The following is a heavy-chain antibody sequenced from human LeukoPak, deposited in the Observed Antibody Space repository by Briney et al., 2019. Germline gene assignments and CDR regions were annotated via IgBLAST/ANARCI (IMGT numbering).Heavy chain of an antibody. V-gene: IGHV4-4*02. CDR1: GASIRSSYW. Sequence: SETLSLTCTVSGASIRSSYWSWVRQSPGKGLEWIGEIYHNGTPNYNPSLKSRVTISADTFKNHFSLKMTSVTAADTAVYYCATAPILRGEGGEHYKYGMDVWGQGTTVTVSS. D-gene: IGHD2-2*02. CDR3: ATAPILRGEGGEHYKYGMDV. CDR2: IYHNGTP. J-gene: IGHJ6*02.